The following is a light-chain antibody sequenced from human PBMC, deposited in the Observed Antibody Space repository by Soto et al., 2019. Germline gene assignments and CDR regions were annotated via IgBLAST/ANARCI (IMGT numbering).Light chain of an antibody. V-gene: IGLV2-11*01. J-gene: IGLJ1*01. CDR2: DVT. Sequence: QSALTQPRSVSASPGQSVTISCTGTSSDVGRYDYVSWYQQHPGKAPKLIVYDVTERPSGVPDRFSGSKSGNTASLTISGLQAEDEADYYCCSFAGSFYYLSGTGPKFTVL. CDR3: CSFAGSFYYL. CDR1: SSDVGRYDY.